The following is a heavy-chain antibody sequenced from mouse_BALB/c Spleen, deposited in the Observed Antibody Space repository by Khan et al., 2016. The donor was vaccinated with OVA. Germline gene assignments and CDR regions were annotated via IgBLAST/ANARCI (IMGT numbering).Heavy chain of an antibody. J-gene: IGHJ3*01. CDR1: GFIFSSYS. V-gene: IGHV5-6*01. CDR2: ISSGGDYT. D-gene: IGHD4-1*01. CDR3: ASYLTGSFAY. Sequence: EVELVESGGDLVKPGGSLKLSCAASGFIFSSYSMSWVRQTPDKRLEWVATISSGGDYTYYPDSVKGRFTISRDDAKNTLYLQMSSLKSEDTAMYYSASYLTGSFAYWGQGTLVTVSA.